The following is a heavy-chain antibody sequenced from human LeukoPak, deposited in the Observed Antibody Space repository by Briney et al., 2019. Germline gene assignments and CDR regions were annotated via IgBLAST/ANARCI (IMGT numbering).Heavy chain of an antibody. D-gene: IGHD1-26*01. Sequence: PSETLSLTCTVSGGSISSGGYYWSWIRQPPGKGLEWIGYIYHSGSTYYNPSLKSRVTISVDRSKNQFSLKLSSVTAADTAVYYCARDGDSGSRTDAFDIWGQGTMVTVSS. J-gene: IGHJ3*02. CDR1: GGSISSGGYY. CDR3: ARDGDSGSRTDAFDI. CDR2: IYHSGST. V-gene: IGHV4-30-2*01.